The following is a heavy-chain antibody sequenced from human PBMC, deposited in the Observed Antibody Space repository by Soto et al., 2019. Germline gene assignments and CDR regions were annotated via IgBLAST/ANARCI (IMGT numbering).Heavy chain of an antibody. V-gene: IGHV5-51*01. CDR3: AKVAKSGVVIEYFDS. CDR1: GYSFTSYW. Sequence: GESLKISCKGSGYSFTSYWIGWVRQMPGKGLEWMGIIYPGDSDTRYSPSFQGQVTISADKSISTAYLQWSSLKASDTAVYYCAKVAKSGVVIEYFDSWGQGSVVTVSS. CDR2: IYPGDSDT. J-gene: IGHJ4*02. D-gene: IGHD3-3*01.